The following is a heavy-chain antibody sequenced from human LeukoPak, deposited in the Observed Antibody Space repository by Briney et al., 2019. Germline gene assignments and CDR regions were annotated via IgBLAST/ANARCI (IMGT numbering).Heavy chain of an antibody. CDR1: GFTVSSNY. D-gene: IGHD6-13*01. J-gene: IGHJ4*02. Sequence: GGSLRLSRAASGFTVSSNYMSWVRQAPGKGLEWVSVIYSGGSTYYADSVKGRFTISRDNSKNTLYLQMNSLRAEDTAVYYCARAVWGSSWSYYFDYWGQGTLVTVSS. CDR3: ARAVWGSSWSYYFDY. CDR2: IYSGGST. V-gene: IGHV3-53*01.